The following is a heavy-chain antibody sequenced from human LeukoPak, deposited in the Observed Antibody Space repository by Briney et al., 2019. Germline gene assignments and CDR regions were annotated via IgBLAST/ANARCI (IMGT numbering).Heavy chain of an antibody. Sequence: PSETLSLTCAVSGGSVTPYYWSWIRQSPGKGLEWIGYIYYSGSTNYNPSLKSRVTMSIGTSENQFSLNLSSVTAADTAVYYCARDLSIAAAGTSDDYWGQGTLVTVSS. CDR2: IYYSGST. J-gene: IGHJ4*02. V-gene: IGHV4-59*02. D-gene: IGHD6-13*01. CDR3: ARDLSIAAAGTSDDY. CDR1: GGSVTPYY.